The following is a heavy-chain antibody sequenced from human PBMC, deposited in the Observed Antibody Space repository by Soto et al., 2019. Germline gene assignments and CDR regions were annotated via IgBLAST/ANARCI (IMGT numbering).Heavy chain of an antibody. Sequence: EVHLLESGGGLVHPGESLRLSCGASGFTFSSCVMTWVRQAPGQGLEWVSCITDSGTGTYYADSVKGRFTISRDNSKNTMYLQMNNLRAEDTGVYYCAKGLSNGRWYAEDWGQGTLVTVSS. J-gene: IGHJ4*02. CDR2: ITDSGTGT. CDR3: AKGLSNGRWYAED. V-gene: IGHV3-23*01. D-gene: IGHD6-13*01. CDR1: GFTFSSCV.